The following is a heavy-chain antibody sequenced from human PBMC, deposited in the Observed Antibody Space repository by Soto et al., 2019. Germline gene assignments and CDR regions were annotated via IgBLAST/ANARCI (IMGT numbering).Heavy chain of an antibody. CDR2: IIPIFGTA. V-gene: IGHV1-69*01. J-gene: IGHJ4*02. CDR3: ASDGWVDSRRIDY. D-gene: IGHD2-15*01. CDR1: GGTFSSYS. Sequence: QVQLVQSEAEVKKPGSSVKVSCKASGGTFSSYSINWVRQAPGQGLEWMGEIIPIFGTANYAQKFQGRVTITGDESTSTSHMKMSSLRSTETMVNFCASDGWVDSRRIDYSGQGPIVIVSS.